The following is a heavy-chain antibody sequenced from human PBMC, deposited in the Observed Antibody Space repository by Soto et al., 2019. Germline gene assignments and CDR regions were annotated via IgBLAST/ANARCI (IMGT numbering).Heavy chain of an antibody. V-gene: IGHV4-31*03. D-gene: IGHD5-12*01. Sequence: QVQLQESGPGLVKPSQTLSLTCTVSGGSISSGGYYWSWIRQHPGKGLEWIGYIYYSGSTYYNPSLKSRVTLSVDKAENQFPPRLSSVAAADPAVYFWAGKDSGYGDYMDVWGKGTTVTVSS. CDR1: GGSISSGGYY. CDR2: IYYSGST. J-gene: IGHJ6*03. CDR3: AGKDSGYGDYMDV.